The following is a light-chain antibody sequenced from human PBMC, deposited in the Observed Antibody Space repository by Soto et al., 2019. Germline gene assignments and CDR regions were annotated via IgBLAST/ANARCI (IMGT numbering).Light chain of an antibody. V-gene: IGKV1-17*01. CDR3: LQHNSYPLT. CDR1: QGIRRD. J-gene: IGKJ4*01. CDR2: AVS. Sequence: DIPMTQSPSSLSAPVGGRVTITCRASQGIRRDLGWYQQKPGKAPTRLIYAVSSLHSGVPSRFSGSGSGTEITLTISSLQPEDSATYYCLQHNSYPLTFGGGTMVEIK.